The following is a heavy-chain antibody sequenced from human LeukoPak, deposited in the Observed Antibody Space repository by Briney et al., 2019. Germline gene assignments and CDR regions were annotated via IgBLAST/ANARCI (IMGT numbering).Heavy chain of an antibody. CDR3: AKSGRSHYFDY. V-gene: IGHV3-23*01. CDR1: GLTFNNYA. CDR2: VSGDGQRT. J-gene: IGHJ4*02. Sequence: GGSLRLSCAASGLTFNNYAMNWVRQAPGKGLQWVSAVSGDGQRTFYADSVKGRFTIFRDNSMNTLSLQMNSLRVEDTAVYYCAKSGRSHYFDYWGQGTLVAVSS.